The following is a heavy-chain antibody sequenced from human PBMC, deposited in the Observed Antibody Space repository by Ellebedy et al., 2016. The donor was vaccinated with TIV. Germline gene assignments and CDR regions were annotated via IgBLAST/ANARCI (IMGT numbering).Heavy chain of an antibody. CDR1: GYTFTGYY. CDR2: INPNSGGT. Sequence: ASVKVSCXASGYTFTGYYMHWVRQAPGQGLEWMGWINPNSGGTNYAQKFQGRVTMTRDTSISTAYMELSRLRSDDTAVYYCARDGLSVPAPFGYWGQGTLVTVSS. CDR3: ARDGLSVPAPFGY. J-gene: IGHJ4*02. V-gene: IGHV1-2*02. D-gene: IGHD2-2*01.